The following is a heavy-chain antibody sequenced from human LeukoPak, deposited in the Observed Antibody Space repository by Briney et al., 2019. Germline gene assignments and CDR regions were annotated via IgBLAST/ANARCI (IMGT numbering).Heavy chain of an antibody. V-gene: IGHV4-34*01. CDR2: INHSGST. CDR1: GVSFSGYY. J-gene: IGHJ4*02. Sequence: KASETLPLTCAVYGVSFSGYYWSWIRQPPGKGLEWIGEINHSGSTNYNPSLKSRVTISVDTSKNQFSLKLSSVTAADTAVYYCARGIITGYGDYLDYWGQGTLVTVSS. CDR3: ARGIITGYGDYLDY. D-gene: IGHD1-20*01.